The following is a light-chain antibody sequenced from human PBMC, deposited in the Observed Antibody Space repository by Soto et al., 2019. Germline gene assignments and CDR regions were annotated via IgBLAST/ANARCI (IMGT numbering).Light chain of an antibody. CDR3: SSYTNRTTLVV. Sequence: QSALTQPASVSGSPGQSVTISCTGTSSDVGGYNYVSWYQQHPGKAPTLMIYEVNYRPSGVSDRFSGSKSGNTASLTISGLQAEDEADYYCSSYTNRTTLVVFGGGTKLTVL. CDR1: SSDVGGYNY. V-gene: IGLV2-14*01. CDR2: EVN. J-gene: IGLJ2*01.